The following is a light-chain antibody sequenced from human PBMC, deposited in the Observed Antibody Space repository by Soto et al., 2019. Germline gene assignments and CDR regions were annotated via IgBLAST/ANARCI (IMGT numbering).Light chain of an antibody. V-gene: IGLV1-44*01. CDR3: AAWDDRLGVYV. J-gene: IGLJ1*01. CDR1: SSNIGSNT. Sequence: HSLLTQPPSASGTPGEIVAISCSGSSSNIGSNTVTWYQQLPGTAPKLLIYSTSQRSSGVPGRFSGSKSGASASLSISGLQSEDEADYYCAAWDDRLGVYVFGTGTKAPS. CDR2: STS.